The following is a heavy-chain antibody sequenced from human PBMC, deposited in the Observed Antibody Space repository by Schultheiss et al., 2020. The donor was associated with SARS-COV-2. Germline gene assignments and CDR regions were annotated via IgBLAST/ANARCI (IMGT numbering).Heavy chain of an antibody. V-gene: IGHV3-74*01. CDR3: AKIGSSSGWSEVDY. CDR2: INSDGTTT. CDR1: GFTFSNYW. J-gene: IGHJ4*02. D-gene: IGHD6-19*01. Sequence: GESLKISCAASGFTFSNYWMHWVRQAPGKGLVWVSRINSDGTTTDYADSVKGRFTIARDNSKNTLFLQMSSLRAEDTAVYYCAKIGSSSGWSEVDYWGQGTLVTVSS.